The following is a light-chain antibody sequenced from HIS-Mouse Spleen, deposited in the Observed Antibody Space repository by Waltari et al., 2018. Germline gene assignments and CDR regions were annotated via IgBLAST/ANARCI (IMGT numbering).Light chain of an antibody. CDR3: QSADSSGTYWV. V-gene: IGLV3-25*03. J-gene: IGLJ3*02. CDR1: VSPNQD. Sequence: SYELTQPPSVSLSPGQPARIPCPGDVSPNQDAYSYQQKPGQAPVLVIYKDSERPSGIPERFSGSSSGTTVTLTISGVQAEDEADYYCQSADSSGTYWVFGGGTKLTVL. CDR2: KDS.